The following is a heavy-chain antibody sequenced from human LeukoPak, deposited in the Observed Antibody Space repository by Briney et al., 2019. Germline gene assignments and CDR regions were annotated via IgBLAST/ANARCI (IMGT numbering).Heavy chain of an antibody. V-gene: IGHV3-23*01. CDR3: ATYRQVLLPFEA. CDR1: GFTFSTFA. J-gene: IGHJ5*02. Sequence: GGSLLLSCAASGFTFSTFAMIWVRQPPGKGLEWVSSIFQGGGEIHYADSVRGRFTISRDNSKSTLFLQMNSLRAEDTAIYYCATYRQVLLPFEAWGQGTLVTVSS. D-gene: IGHD5-18*01. CDR2: IFQGGGEI.